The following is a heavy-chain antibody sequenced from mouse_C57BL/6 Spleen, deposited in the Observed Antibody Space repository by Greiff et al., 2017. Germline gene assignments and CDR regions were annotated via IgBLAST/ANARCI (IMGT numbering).Heavy chain of an antibody. CDR3: ARSGAYDYVDD. Sequence: VQLQQSGAELARPGASVKMSCKASGYTFTSYTMHWVKQRPGQGLEWIGYINPSSGYTKYNQKFKDKATLTADKSSSTAYMQLSSLTSEDSAVYYCARSGAYDYVDDWGQGTTLTVSS. J-gene: IGHJ2*01. V-gene: IGHV1-4*01. CDR1: GYTFTSYT. CDR2: INPSSGYT. D-gene: IGHD2-3*01.